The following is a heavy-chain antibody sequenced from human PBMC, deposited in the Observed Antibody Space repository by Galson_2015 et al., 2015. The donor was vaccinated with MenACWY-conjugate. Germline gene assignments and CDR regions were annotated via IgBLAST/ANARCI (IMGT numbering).Heavy chain of an antibody. Sequence: SLRLSCAASGFTFSSYSMNWVRQVPGKGLEWVSGISWNSGTIGYADSVKGRFTISRDNAKKSLYLQMNSLRAEDTALYYCAKMSTGGGTWGRGTLVTVSS. CDR3: AKMSTGGGT. D-gene: IGHD3-16*01. J-gene: IGHJ5*02. CDR1: GFTFSSYS. V-gene: IGHV3-9*01. CDR2: ISWNSGTI.